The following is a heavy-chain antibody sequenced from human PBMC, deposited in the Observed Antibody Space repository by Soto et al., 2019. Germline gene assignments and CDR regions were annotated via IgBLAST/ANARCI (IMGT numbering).Heavy chain of an antibody. CDR1: GYTFTSYG. J-gene: IGHJ4*02. CDR3: ARGFLEWLSPSFDY. CDR2: ISAYNGNT. Sequence: GASVKVSCKASGYTFTSYGISWVRQAPGQGPEWMGWISAYNGNTNYAQKLQGRVTMTTDTSTSTAYMKLRSLRSDDTSVYYCARGFLEWLSPSFDYWGQGTLVTVSS. D-gene: IGHD3-3*01. V-gene: IGHV1-18*01.